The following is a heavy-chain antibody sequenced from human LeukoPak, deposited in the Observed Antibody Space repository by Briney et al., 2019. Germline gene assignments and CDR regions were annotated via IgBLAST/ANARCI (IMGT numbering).Heavy chain of an antibody. Sequence: PGGSLRLSCAASGFTVSSNYMSWVRQAPGKGLEWVSVIYSGGSTYYADSVKGRFTISRDNSKNTLYLQMNSLRAEDTAVYYCARDDYGTAYYYYGMDVWGQGTTVTVSS. V-gene: IGHV3-66*01. CDR3: ARDDYGTAYYYYGMDV. J-gene: IGHJ6*02. CDR1: GFTVSSNY. CDR2: IYSGGST. D-gene: IGHD4-17*01.